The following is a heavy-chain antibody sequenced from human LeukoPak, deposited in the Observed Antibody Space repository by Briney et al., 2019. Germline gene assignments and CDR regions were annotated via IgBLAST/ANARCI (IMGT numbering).Heavy chain of an antibody. D-gene: IGHD4-11*01. J-gene: IGHJ5*02. CDR3: ARVPVTTYRWFDP. Sequence: AESLTLSCAASGLTVSSNYMSWVRQAPGKGLEWVSSIYSGGSTYYHGSVKGRVTMSRDNSKSTLYLEMNSLRAEDTAVYYCARVPVTTYRWFDPWGQGTLVTVST. CDR2: IYSGGST. CDR1: GLTVSSNY. V-gene: IGHV3-53*01.